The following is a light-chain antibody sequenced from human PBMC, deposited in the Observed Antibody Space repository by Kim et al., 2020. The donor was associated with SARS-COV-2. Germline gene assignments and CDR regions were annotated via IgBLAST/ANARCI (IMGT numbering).Light chain of an antibody. CDR1: SSNIGSNS. Sequence: QSVLTQSPSASGTPGQRVPISCSGSSSNIGSNSVNWYQHFPGTAPKLLIYSNNQRPSGVPDRFSASKSGTSASLAISGLQSEDEADYYCAAWDDSLYGYVFGTGTKVTVL. V-gene: IGLV1-44*01. J-gene: IGLJ1*01. CDR2: SNN. CDR3: AAWDDSLYGYV.